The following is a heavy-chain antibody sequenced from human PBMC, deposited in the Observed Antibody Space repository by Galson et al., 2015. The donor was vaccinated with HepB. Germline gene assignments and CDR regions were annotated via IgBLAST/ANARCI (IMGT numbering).Heavy chain of an antibody. J-gene: IGHJ4*02. V-gene: IGHV4-59*08. CDR3: ARGGFGRVTALDY. CDR1: GGSISSYY. D-gene: IGHD2-21*02. Sequence: TLSLTCTVSGGSISSYYWSWIRQPPGKGLEWIGYIYYSGSTNYNPSLKSRVTISVDTSKNQFSLKLSSVTAADTAVYYCARGGFGRVTALDYWGQGTLVTVSS. CDR2: IYYSGST.